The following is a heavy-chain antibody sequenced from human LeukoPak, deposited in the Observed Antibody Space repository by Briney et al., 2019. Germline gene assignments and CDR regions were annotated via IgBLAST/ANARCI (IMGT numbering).Heavy chain of an antibody. Sequence: GGSLRLSCAASGFTFSSYAMTWVRQAAGKWVEWVTAISGSGSSTYYADSVKVRFTISRDNSKNTLFLQVNSLRAEDTAVYYCAKGPIAAATYYYYYYMDVWGKGTTVTVSS. CDR2: ISGSGSST. CDR3: AKGPIAAATYYYYYYMDV. J-gene: IGHJ6*03. D-gene: IGHD6-13*01. V-gene: IGHV3-23*01. CDR1: GFTFSSYA.